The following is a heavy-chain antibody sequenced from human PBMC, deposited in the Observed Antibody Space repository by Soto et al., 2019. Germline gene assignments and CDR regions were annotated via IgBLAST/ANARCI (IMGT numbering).Heavy chain of an antibody. D-gene: IGHD5-12*01. V-gene: IGHV2-5*02. J-gene: IGHJ4*02. CDR3: AHRPNITVGYIFDY. Sequence: QITLKESSPTLVKPTQTLTLTCTFSGFSLSTNGAGVGWIRQPPGKALEWLALIYWVDDHRYSPSLKSRLTNTKDTPKNRVVLTMTNMDPVDTATYYCAHRPNITVGYIFDYWGQGALVTVSS. CDR2: IYWVDDH. CDR1: GFSLSTNGAG.